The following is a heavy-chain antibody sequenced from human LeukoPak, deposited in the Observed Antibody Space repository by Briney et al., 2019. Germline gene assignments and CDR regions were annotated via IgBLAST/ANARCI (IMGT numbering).Heavy chain of an antibody. CDR1: ALTPSTIA. D-gene: IGHD5-18*01. CDR2: TRGSGGST. Sequence: GRSLTLACPVSALTPSTIAMSCVRPAPGKWLEWDSATRGSGGSTYYADSVKGRFTISRDNSKNTLYLQMNSLRAEDTAGYYCAKSGYSYGPHVDYWGQGTLVTVSS. CDR3: AKSGYSYGPHVDY. V-gene: IGHV3-23*01. J-gene: IGHJ4*02.